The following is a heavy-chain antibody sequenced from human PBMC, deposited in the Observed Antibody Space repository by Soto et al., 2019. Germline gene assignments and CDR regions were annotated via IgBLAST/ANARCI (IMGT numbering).Heavy chain of an antibody. V-gene: IGHV3-7*03. Sequence: PGGSLRLSWAASGFTFSSYWMSWVRQDPGKGLEWVANIKQDGSEKYYVDSVKGRFTISRDNAKNSLYLQMNSLRAEDTAVYYCARDLGFWSGYSSGGMDVWGQGTTVTVSS. CDR2: IKQDGSEK. CDR1: GFTFSSYW. J-gene: IGHJ6*02. CDR3: ARDLGFWSGYSSGGMDV. D-gene: IGHD3-3*01.